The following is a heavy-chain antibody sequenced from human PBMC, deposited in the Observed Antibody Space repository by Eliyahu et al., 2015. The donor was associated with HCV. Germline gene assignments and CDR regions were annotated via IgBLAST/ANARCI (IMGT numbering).Heavy chain of an antibody. D-gene: IGHD3/OR15-3a*01. Sequence: QVQLQESGPRLVKPSGTLSLTCTVSGASLSGGNWWTWVRXPPGQGLEWLGEIHSSGDINSSPSLESRVTISLDTSRNQFSLTVTSLTAADTAVYYCARGTGRRSSDYYDKWGQGTLVTVSS. CDR2: IHSSGDI. J-gene: IGHJ4*02. CDR1: GASLSGGNW. CDR3: ARGTGRRSSDYYDK. V-gene: IGHV4-4*02.